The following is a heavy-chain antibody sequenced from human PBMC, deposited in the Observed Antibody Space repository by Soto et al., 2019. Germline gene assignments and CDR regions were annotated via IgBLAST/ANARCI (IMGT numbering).Heavy chain of an antibody. CDR1: GGSISTYY. V-gene: IGHV4-59*08. CDR2: IYYSGST. Sequence: PSETLSLTCTVSGGSISTYYWSWIRQPPGKGLEWIGYIYYSGSTNYNPSLKSRVTISVDTSKNQFSLKLSSVTAADTAVYYCARTTRTATFDFWGQGTLVTVS. CDR3: ARTTRTATFDF. J-gene: IGHJ4*02. D-gene: IGHD4-17*01.